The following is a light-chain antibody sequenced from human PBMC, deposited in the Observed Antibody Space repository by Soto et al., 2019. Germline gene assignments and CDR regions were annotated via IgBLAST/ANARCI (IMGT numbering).Light chain of an antibody. CDR1: QSVSSY. V-gene: IGKV3-11*01. Sequence: EIVLTQSPATLSLSPGERATLSCRASQSVSSYLAWYQQKPGQAPRLLIYDASNRATGIPARFSGSGSGTDFTLTISSLEPEDSAVYYCQQRSNWLGTFGQGTKVDIK. J-gene: IGKJ1*01. CDR3: QQRSNWLGT. CDR2: DAS.